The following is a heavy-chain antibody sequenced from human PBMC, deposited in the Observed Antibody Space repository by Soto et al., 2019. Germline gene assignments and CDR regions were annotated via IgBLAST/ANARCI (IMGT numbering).Heavy chain of an antibody. Sequence: ASVKVSCKASGYSFTSYGISWVRQAPGQGLEWMGWISAYNGNTNYAQKLQGRVTMTTDTSTSTAYMELRSLRSDDTAVYFCARDSSGWGGYYCGMDVWGQGTTVTVSS. CDR1: GYSFTSYG. J-gene: IGHJ6*02. V-gene: IGHV1-18*01. CDR3: ARDSSGWGGYYCGMDV. D-gene: IGHD6-19*01. CDR2: ISAYNGNT.